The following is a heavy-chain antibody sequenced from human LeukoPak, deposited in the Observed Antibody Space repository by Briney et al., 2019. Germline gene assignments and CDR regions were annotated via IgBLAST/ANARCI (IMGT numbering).Heavy chain of an antibody. D-gene: IGHD3-10*01. Sequence: GASVKVSCKASGYTFTSYGISWVRQAPGQGLEWMGWISAYNGNTNYAQKLQGRVTMTTDTSTSTAYMELRSLRSDDTAVYYCARTQTMVRGVIKTNPNYYYYYMDVWGKGTTVTISS. CDR2: ISAYNGNT. V-gene: IGHV1-18*01. J-gene: IGHJ6*03. CDR1: GYTFTSYG. CDR3: ARTQTMVRGVIKTNPNYYYYYMDV.